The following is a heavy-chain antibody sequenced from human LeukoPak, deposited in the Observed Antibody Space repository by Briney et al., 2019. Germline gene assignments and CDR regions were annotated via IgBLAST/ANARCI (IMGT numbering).Heavy chain of an antibody. Sequence: GGSLRLSCAASGFTFSSYSMNWVRQAPGKGLEWVSYISSSSSTIYYADSVKGRFTISRDNAKNSLYLQMNSLRAEDTAVYYCARVTTENYDILTGYIDYWGQGTLVTVSS. D-gene: IGHD3-9*01. CDR2: ISSSSSTI. J-gene: IGHJ4*02. CDR3: ARVTTENYDILTGYIDY. V-gene: IGHV3-48*04. CDR1: GFTFSSYS.